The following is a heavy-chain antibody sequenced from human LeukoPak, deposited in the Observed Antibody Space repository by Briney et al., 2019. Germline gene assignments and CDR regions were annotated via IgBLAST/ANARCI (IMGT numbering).Heavy chain of an antibody. V-gene: IGHV1-2*02. CDR2: INPNSGGT. CDR3: ARATKPAAAVYNDAFDI. J-gene: IGHJ3*02. Sequence: ASVKVSCKASGYTFTGYYMHWVRQAPGQGPEWMGWINPNSGGTNYAQKFQGRVTMTRDTSISTAYMELSRLRSDDTAVYYCARATKPAAAVYNDAFDIWGQGTMVTVSS. D-gene: IGHD6-13*01. CDR1: GYTFTGYY.